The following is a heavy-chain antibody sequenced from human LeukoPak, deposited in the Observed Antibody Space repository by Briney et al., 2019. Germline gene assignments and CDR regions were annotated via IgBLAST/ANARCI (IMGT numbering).Heavy chain of an antibody. Sequence: SVKVSCKASGGNFGNYVIHWVRQAPGQGLEWMGRITPFFGVANYAQTFQDRVTFTADKITNTAYMQISSLKSEDTAVYFCARATNEEYSSSSDGLAVWGQGTTVTVSS. CDR2: ITPFFGVA. CDR1: GGNFGNYV. CDR3: ARATNEEYSSSSDGLAV. V-gene: IGHV1-69*04. J-gene: IGHJ6*02. D-gene: IGHD6-6*01.